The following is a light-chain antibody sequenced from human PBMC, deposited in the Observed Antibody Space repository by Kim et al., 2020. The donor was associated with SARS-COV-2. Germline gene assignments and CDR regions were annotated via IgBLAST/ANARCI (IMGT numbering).Light chain of an antibody. V-gene: IGLV2-18*02. J-gene: IGLJ1*01. CDR3: SSYTSSSTPYV. CDR2: EVS. Sequence: QSVTLTCTGTSNDVGSYNRVSWYQQPPGTAPKLMIYEVSNRPSGVPDRFSGSKSGNTASLTISGLQAEDEADYYCSSYTSSSTPYVFGTGTKVTVL. CDR1: SNDVGSYNR.